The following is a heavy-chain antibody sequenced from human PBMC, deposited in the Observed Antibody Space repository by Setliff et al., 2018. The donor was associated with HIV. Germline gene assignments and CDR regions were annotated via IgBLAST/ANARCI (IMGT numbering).Heavy chain of an antibody. CDR1: GDSIGTYS. J-gene: IGHJ5*01. V-gene: IGHV4-4*09. CDR3: AKRAVQDGTVTSSNWFES. D-gene: IGHD1-7*01. Sequence: SSETLSLTCAVSGDSIGTYSWHWLRQPPGKGLEWIGYIYGSGSTGYNPSLTSRVTMSTDTPNNRFALKLTSVTAADTAVYYCAKRAVQDGTVTSSNWFESWGQGTLVTVS. CDR2: IYGSGST.